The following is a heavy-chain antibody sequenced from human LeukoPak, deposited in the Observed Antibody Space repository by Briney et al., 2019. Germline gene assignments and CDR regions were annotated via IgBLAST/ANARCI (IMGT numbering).Heavy chain of an antibody. D-gene: IGHD3-16*01. V-gene: IGHV4-4*07. J-gene: IGHJ6*04. CDR2: IHASGST. CDR1: GASISTYY. Sequence: SETLSLTCTVSGASISTYYWSWFRQPAGKGLEWIGRIHASGSTYYNPSLKSRVSMSIDMSKNQFSLRLNSVTAADTAVFYCARDIGGRIWGKGTAVIVSS. CDR3: ARDIGGRI.